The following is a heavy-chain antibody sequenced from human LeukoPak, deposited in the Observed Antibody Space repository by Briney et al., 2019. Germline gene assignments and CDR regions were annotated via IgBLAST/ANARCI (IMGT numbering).Heavy chain of an antibody. J-gene: IGHJ4*02. V-gene: IGHV4-59*12. CDR3: ARRDYGTDY. CDR2: MYHSGST. Sequence: PSETLSLTCTVSGGSMSSFYWSWIRQPPGKGLEWIGYMYHSGSTNYNPSLKSRVTISVDKSKNQFSLKLSSVTAADTAVYYCARRDYGTDYWGQGTLVTVSS. D-gene: IGHD4-17*01. CDR1: GGSMSSFY.